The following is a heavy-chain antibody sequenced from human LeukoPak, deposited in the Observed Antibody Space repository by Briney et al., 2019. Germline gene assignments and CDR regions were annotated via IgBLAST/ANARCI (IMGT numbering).Heavy chain of an antibody. Sequence: QAGGSLRLSCAASGFSFTYSWMAWVRQAPGKGLEWVSAVSSNGAKTYYADSVKGRFTISRDNAKNTLYLQMNSLRAEDTAVYYCAREMFVLDGSYGDWGQGTLVTVSS. CDR1: GFSFTYSW. CDR3: AREMFVLDGSYGD. J-gene: IGHJ4*02. V-gene: IGHV3-74*01. D-gene: IGHD3-3*01. CDR2: VSSNGAKT.